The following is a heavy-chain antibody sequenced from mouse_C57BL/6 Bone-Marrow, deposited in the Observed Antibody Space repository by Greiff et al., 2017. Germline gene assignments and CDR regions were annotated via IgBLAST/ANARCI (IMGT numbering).Heavy chain of an antibody. D-gene: IGHD2-3*01. Sequence: VKLQQSGAELVRPGASVKMSCTASGYNIKGYYMHWVKQRPEQGLEWIGSIDPENGDTEYDPTFQGKATMTADTSSSTAYLQLSSLTSEDTAVNCCCTGLLRHFDGYGQGTTLPV. CDR1: GYNIKGYY. V-gene: IGHV14-1*01. CDR2: IDPENGDT. CDR3: CTGLLRHFDG. J-gene: IGHJ2*01.